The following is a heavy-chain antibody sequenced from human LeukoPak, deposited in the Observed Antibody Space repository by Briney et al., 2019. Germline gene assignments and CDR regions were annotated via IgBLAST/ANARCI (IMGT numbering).Heavy chain of an antibody. CDR1: GGSFSGYY. CDR2: INHSGST. V-gene: IGHV4-34*01. CDR3: ASSYYDFWSGYYTPEYFQH. J-gene: IGHJ1*01. D-gene: IGHD3-3*01. Sequence: SETLSLTCAVYGGSFSGYYWSWIRQPPGKGLEWIGEINHSGSTNYNPSLKSRVTISVDTSKNQFSLKLSSVTAADTAVYYCASSYYDFWSGYYTPEYFQHWGQGTLVTVSS.